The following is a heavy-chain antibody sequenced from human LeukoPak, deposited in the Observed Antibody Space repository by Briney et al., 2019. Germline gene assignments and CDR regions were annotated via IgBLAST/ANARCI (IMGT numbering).Heavy chain of an antibody. D-gene: IGHD3-16*02. CDR1: GGSISSSRDY. CDR3: ARGGYVWGSYRYLDY. J-gene: IGHJ4*02. CDR2: INHSGST. Sequence: SETLSLTCIVSGGSISSSRDYWAWIRQPPGKGLEWIGEINHSGSTNYNPSLKSRVTISVDTSKNQFSLKLSSVTAADTAVYYCARGGYVWGSYRYLDYWGQGTLVTVSS. V-gene: IGHV4-39*07.